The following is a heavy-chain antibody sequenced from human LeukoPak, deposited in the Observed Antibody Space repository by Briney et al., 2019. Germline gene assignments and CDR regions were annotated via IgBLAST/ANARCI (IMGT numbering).Heavy chain of an antibody. Sequence: GGSLRLPCAASGFTFSSYAMSWVRQAPGKGLEWVSAISGSGGSTYYADSVKGRFTISRDNSKNTLYLQMNSLRAEDTAVYYCXKDXXXERXLSFLVSTXXXWGQGXLXTVX. J-gene: IGHJ4*02. CDR1: GFTFSSYA. V-gene: IGHV3-23*01. CDR2: ISGSGGST. CDR3: XKDXXXERXLSFLVSTXXX. D-gene: IGHD1-26*01.